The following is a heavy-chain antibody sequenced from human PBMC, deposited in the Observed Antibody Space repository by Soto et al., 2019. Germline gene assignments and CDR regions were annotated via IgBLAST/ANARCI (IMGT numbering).Heavy chain of an antibody. CDR1: GFTFSSYA. J-gene: IGHJ4*02. Sequence: QVQLVESGGGVVQPGRSLRLSCAASGFTFSSYAMHWVRQAPGKGLEWVAVISYDGSNKYYADSVKGRFTISRDNSKNTLYLQMNSLRAEDTAVYYCAREWVEMATAFDYWGQGTLVTVSS. CDR2: ISYDGSNK. V-gene: IGHV3-30*14. CDR3: AREWVEMATAFDY. D-gene: IGHD5-18*01.